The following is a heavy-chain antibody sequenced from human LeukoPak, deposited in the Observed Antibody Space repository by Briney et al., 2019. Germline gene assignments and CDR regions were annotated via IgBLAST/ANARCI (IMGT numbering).Heavy chain of an antibody. CDR1: GFTFSSYA. V-gene: IGHV3-23*01. J-gene: IGHJ4*02. Sequence: GGSLRLSCAASGFTFSSYAMSWVRQAPGKGLEWVSAISGSGGSTYYADSVKGRFTISRDNSKNTLYLQMNSLRAEDTAVYYCAAPEHWGSYTRSDYWGQGTLVTVSS. CDR2: ISGSGGST. D-gene: IGHD3-16*01. CDR3: AAPEHWGSYTRSDY.